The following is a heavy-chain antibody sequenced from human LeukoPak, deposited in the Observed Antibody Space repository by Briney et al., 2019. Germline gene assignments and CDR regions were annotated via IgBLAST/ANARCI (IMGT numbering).Heavy chain of an antibody. Sequence: PSETLSLTCTVSGGSISSSSYNWGWIRQPPGKGLEWIGSIYYSGSIYYNPPLKSRVTISVDTSKNQFSLKLSSVTAADTAVYYCAVRGIGRGYCSGGSCYYFDYWGQGTLVTVSS. CDR1: GGSISSSSYN. CDR3: AVRGIGRGYCSGGSCYYFDY. D-gene: IGHD2-15*01. V-gene: IGHV4-39*07. J-gene: IGHJ4*02. CDR2: IYYSGSI.